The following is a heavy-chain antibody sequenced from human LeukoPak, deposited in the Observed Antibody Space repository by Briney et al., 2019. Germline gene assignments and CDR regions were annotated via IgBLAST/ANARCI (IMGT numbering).Heavy chain of an antibody. CDR3: ARGKDTAMVTFDY. CDR1: GFTFSSYN. D-gene: IGHD5-18*01. CDR2: ISSSSSYI. J-gene: IGHJ4*02. Sequence: GGSLRLSCAASGFTFSSYNMNWVRQAPGKGLEWVSSISSSSSYIYYADSVKGRFTISRDNAKNSLYLQMNSLRAEDTAVYYCARGKDTAMVTFDYWGQGTLVTVSS. V-gene: IGHV3-21*01.